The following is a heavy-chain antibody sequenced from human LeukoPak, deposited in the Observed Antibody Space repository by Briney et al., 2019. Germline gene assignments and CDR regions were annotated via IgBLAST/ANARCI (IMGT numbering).Heavy chain of an antibody. D-gene: IGHD2-2*01. Sequence: SETLSLTCTVSGSISGYYWSWIRQPPGKGLEWIGYIYTSGSTNYNPSLKSRVTISVDTSKNQFSLDLSSVTAADTAVYYCARQKCTSTSCLTKNAFDIWGQGTMVTVSS. V-gene: IGHV4-4*09. CDR3: ARQKCTSTSCLTKNAFDI. J-gene: IGHJ3*02. CDR2: IYTSGST. CDR1: GSISGYY.